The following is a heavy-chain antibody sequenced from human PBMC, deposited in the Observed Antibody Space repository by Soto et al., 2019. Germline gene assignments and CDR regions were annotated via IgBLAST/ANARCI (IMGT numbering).Heavy chain of an antibody. Sequence: PGGSLRLSCAASGFTLSSYAMHWVRQAPGKGLEWVAVISYDGSNKYYADSVKGRFTISRDNSKNTLYLQMNSLRAEDTAVYYCARDFKIAADDYYFDYWGQGTLVTVSS. CDR2: ISYDGSNK. V-gene: IGHV3-30-3*01. D-gene: IGHD6-13*01. J-gene: IGHJ4*02. CDR1: GFTLSSYA. CDR3: ARDFKIAADDYYFDY.